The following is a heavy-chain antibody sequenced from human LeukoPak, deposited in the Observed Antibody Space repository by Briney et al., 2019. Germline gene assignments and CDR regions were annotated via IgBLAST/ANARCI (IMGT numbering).Heavy chain of an antibody. CDR2: INHSGST. CDR3: AKGKDSVAGATNDY. J-gene: IGHJ4*02. Sequence: PSETLSLTCAVYGGSFSGYYWSWIRQPPGKGLEWIGEINHSGSTNYNPSLKSRVTISVDTSKNQFSLKLSSVTAADTAVYYCAKGKDSVAGATNDYWGQGTLVTVSP. CDR1: GGSFSGYY. D-gene: IGHD6-19*01. V-gene: IGHV4-34*01.